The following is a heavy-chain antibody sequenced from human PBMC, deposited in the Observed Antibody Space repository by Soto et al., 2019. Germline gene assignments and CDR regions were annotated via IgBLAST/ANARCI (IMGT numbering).Heavy chain of an antibody. CDR1: GFTFSSYG. V-gene: IGHV3-33*01. J-gene: IGHJ6*02. CDR2: IWYDGSNK. Sequence: ESGGGVVQPGRSLRLSCAASGFTFSSYGMHWVRQAPGKGLEWVAVIWYDGSNKYYADSVKGRFTISRDNSKNTLYLQMNSLRAEDTAVYYCAMRRYSNYYYGMDVWGQGTTVTVSS. CDR3: AMRRYSNYYYGMDV. D-gene: IGHD4-4*01.